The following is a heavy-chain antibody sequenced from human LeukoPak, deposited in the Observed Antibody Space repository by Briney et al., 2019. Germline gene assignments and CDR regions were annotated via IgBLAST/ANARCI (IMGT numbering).Heavy chain of an antibody. V-gene: IGHV4-59*12. Sequence: SETLSLTCTVSGGSISSYYWNWIRQPPGKGLEFIGYFYYSGSTNYNPSLKSRVTISVDTSKNQFSLKLSSVTAADTAVYYCARGDTSVGFDYWGQGTLVTVSS. D-gene: IGHD3-16*01. J-gene: IGHJ4*02. CDR3: ARGDTSVGFDY. CDR2: FYYSGST. CDR1: GGSISSYY.